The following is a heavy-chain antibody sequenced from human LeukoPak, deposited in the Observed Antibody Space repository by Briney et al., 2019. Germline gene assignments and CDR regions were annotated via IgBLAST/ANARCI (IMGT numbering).Heavy chain of an antibody. Sequence: ASVKVSCKASGYTFTGYYMHWVRQAPGQGLEWMGRINPNSGGTNYAQKFQGRVTMTRDTPISTAYMELSRLRSDDTAVYYCARDLGGWYPGDYWGQGTLVTVSS. V-gene: IGHV1-2*06. J-gene: IGHJ4*02. CDR3: ARDLGGWYPGDY. CDR2: INPNSGGT. CDR1: GYTFTGYY. D-gene: IGHD6-19*01.